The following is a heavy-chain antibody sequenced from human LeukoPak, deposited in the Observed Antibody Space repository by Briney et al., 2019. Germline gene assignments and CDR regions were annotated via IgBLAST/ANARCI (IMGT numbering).Heavy chain of an antibody. Sequence: GRSLRLSCAASGFTFSSYGMHWVRQAPGKGLEWVAVISYDGSNKYYADSVKGRFTISRDNSKNTLYLQMNSLRAEDTAVYYCATTVTTDAFDIWGQGTMVTVSS. CDR3: ATTVTTDAFDI. CDR2: ISYDGSNK. J-gene: IGHJ3*02. D-gene: IGHD4-17*01. CDR1: GFTFSSYG. V-gene: IGHV3-30*03.